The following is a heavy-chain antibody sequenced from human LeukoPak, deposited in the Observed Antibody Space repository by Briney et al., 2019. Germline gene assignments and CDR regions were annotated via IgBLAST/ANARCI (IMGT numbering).Heavy chain of an antibody. CDR2: INPNSGGT. J-gene: IGHJ6*03. D-gene: IGHD4-17*01. CDR3: AREFGDYVSPYYYMDV. Sequence: VASVKVSCKASGYTFTGYYMHWVRQAPGQGLEWMGRINPNSGGTNYAQKFQGRVTMTRDTSISTAYMELSRLRSDDTAVYCCAREFGDYVSPYYYMDVWGKGTTVTVSS. V-gene: IGHV1-2*06. CDR1: GYTFTGYY.